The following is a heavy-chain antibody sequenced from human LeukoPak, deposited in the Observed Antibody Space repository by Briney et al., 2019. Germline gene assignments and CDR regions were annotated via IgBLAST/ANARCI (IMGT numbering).Heavy chain of an antibody. CDR3: ARHLDVLRFLEWLLTDAFDI. D-gene: IGHD3-3*01. V-gene: IGHV4-30-4*08. CDR1: GGSISSGDYY. CDR2: IYYSGST. J-gene: IGHJ3*02. Sequence: PSQTLSLTCTVSGGSISSGDYYWSWIRQPPGKGLEWIGYIYYSGSTYYNPSLKSRVTISVDTSKNQFSLKLSSVTAADTAVYYCARHLDVLRFLEWLLTDAFDIWGQGTMVTVSS.